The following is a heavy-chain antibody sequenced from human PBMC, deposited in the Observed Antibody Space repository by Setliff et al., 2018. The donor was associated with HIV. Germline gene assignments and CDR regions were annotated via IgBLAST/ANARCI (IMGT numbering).Heavy chain of an antibody. J-gene: IGHJ3*02. CDR3: ARANSSSWFFATFDI. V-gene: IGHV4-30-4*01. CDR2: IYHSGST. D-gene: IGHD6-13*01. Sequence: SETLSLTCTVSGDSINSGDYYWSWIRQPPGKGLEWIGYIYHSGSTHYNPSLNSRVAFSVDTSKNQFSLKLYSVTVADTAFYYCARANSSSWFFATFDIWGQGTMVTVSS. CDR1: GDSINSGDYY.